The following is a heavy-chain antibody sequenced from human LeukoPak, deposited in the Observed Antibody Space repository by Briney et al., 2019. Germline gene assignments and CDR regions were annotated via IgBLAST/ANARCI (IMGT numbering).Heavy chain of an antibody. CDR1: GGSISSHY. V-gene: IGHV4-59*11. Sequence: SETLSLTCTVSGGSISSHYWSWIRKPPGKGLERIGYIYYSGSTNYNPSLKTRVTLSVDTSKNQFSLKLSSVTAADTAVYYCARGRYDFWSGYPHNWFDPWGQGTLVTVSS. CDR2: IYYSGST. D-gene: IGHD3-3*01. J-gene: IGHJ5*02. CDR3: ARGRYDFWSGYPHNWFDP.